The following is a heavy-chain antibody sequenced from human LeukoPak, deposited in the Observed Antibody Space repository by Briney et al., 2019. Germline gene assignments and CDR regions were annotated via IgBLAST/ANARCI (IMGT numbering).Heavy chain of an antibody. CDR3: ARDLVAVHYYDSSGYYYYGMDV. CDR1: GYTFTGYY. V-gene: IGHV1-2*02. D-gene: IGHD3-22*01. Sequence: ASVKVSCKASGYTFTGYYMHWVRQAPGQGLEWMGWINPISGGTNYAQKFQGRVTMTRDTSISTAYMELSRLRSDDTAVYYCARDLVAVHYYDSSGYYYYGMDVWGQGTTVTVSS. J-gene: IGHJ6*02. CDR2: INPISGGT.